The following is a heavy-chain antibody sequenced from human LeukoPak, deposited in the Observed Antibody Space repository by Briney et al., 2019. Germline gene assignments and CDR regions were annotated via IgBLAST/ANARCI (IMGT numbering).Heavy chain of an antibody. J-gene: IGHJ4*02. Sequence: GASVKVSCKASGYTFINYGISWVREAPGQGLEWMGWISGNNGNSYYEQKFQGRVSMTTDASTNTAYLELRSLTSDDTAMYYCARDLVANSFDYWGQGTLVTVSS. D-gene: IGHD2-2*01. CDR3: ARDLVANSFDY. V-gene: IGHV1-18*01. CDR2: ISGNNGNS. CDR1: GYTFINYG.